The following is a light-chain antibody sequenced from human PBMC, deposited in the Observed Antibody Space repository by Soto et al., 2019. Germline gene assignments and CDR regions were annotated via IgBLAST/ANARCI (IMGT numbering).Light chain of an antibody. CDR3: QSYDNSLSGSWV. J-gene: IGLJ3*02. CDR2: RNN. CDR1: SSNIGSNY. V-gene: IGLV1-47*01. Sequence: QSVLTQPPSASGTPGQRVNISCSGSSSNIGSNYVYWYRQFPGTAPKLLIQRNNQRPSGVPARFSGSKSGTSASLAINGLQAEDEAHYYCQSYDNSLSGSWVFGGGTKLTVL.